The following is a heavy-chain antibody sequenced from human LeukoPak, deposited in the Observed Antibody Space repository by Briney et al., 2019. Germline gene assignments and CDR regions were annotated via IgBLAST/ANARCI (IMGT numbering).Heavy chain of an antibody. V-gene: IGHV4-39*01. CDR1: AGSISNGDYY. CDR3: ARQLPTAAADTRGYFDY. CDR2: IFYGEST. J-gene: IGHJ4*01. Sequence: SETLSLTCSVSAGSISNGDYYWGWIRQAPGKGLERIGCIFYGESTHYNPSLKSRATRSVDTTNNQFSLKLTSVTAADAAIYYCARQLPTAAADTRGYFDYWGEGTVVTVSS. D-gene: IGHD6-25*01.